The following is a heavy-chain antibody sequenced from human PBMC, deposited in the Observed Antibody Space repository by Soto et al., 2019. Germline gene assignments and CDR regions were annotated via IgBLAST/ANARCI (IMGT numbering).Heavy chain of an antibody. CDR2: ISYDGSNK. V-gene: IGHV3-30*03. CDR1: GFTFSSYG. J-gene: IGHJ4*02. Sequence: QVQLVESGGGVVQPGRSLRLSCAASGFTFSSYGMHWVRQAPGKGLEWVAVISYDGSNKYYADSVKGRFTISRDNSKNTLYLQMNSMRAEDKAVYYCVRYGSGRSSNNFDYWGQGTLVTVSS. D-gene: IGHD3-10*01. CDR3: VRYGSGRSSNNFDY.